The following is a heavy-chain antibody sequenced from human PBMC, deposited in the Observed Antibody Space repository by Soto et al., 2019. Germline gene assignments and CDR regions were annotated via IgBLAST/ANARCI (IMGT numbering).Heavy chain of an antibody. CDR2: IGTAGDT. Sequence: SLRLSCAASGFTFSSYDMHWVRQATGKGLEWVSAIGTAGDTYYPGSVKGRFTISRENAKNSLYLQMNSLRAGDTAVYYCARAWGVAWFDPWGQGTLVTVSS. J-gene: IGHJ5*02. D-gene: IGHD3-16*01. CDR1: GFTFSSYD. V-gene: IGHV3-13*01. CDR3: ARAWGVAWFDP.